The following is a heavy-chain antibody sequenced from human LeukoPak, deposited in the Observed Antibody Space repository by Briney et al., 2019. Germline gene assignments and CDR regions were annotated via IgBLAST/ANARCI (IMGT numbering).Heavy chain of an antibody. V-gene: IGHV3-7*01. J-gene: IGHJ4*02. CDR3: ARGPEYGDTLDFFDY. CDR2: IKQDGSQ. D-gene: IGHD4-17*01. Sequence: GGSLRLSCAASGFTFSRHWMGWVRQAPGKGPEWVASIKQDGSQYYVASVKGRFIISRDNAKNSLYLQMNSLRGEDTAVYFCARGPEYGDTLDFFDYWGQGTLVTVSS. CDR1: GFTFSRHW.